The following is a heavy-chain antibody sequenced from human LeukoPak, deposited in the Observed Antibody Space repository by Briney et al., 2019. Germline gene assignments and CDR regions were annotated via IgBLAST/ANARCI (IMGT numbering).Heavy chain of an antibody. D-gene: IGHD2-15*01. J-gene: IGHJ3*02. CDR1: GYTFTSYG. V-gene: IGHV1-18*01. CDR2: ISAYNGNT. CDR3: AREAGSQRLYAFDI. Sequence: ASVKLSCKASGYTFTSYGISWVRQAPGQGLEWMGWISAYNGNTNYAQKLQGGVTMTTDTSTSTAYMELRSLRSDDTAVYYCAREAGSQRLYAFDIWGQGTMVTVSS.